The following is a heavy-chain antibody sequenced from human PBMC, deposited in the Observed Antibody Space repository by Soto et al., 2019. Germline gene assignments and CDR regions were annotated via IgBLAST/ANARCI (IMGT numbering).Heavy chain of an antibody. J-gene: IGHJ6*02. CDR1: GFPLSTYG. Sequence: EVQLLESGGGLVQPGGSLRLSCAASGFPLSTYGMTWVRQAPGKGLEWVSAITGTGGNTYYVDSVKGRITRSRDNSKNMLYLQVNSLRVEATAEYYCARIRGYWYGLDVWGQGTKVTVSS. CDR2: ITGTGGNT. CDR3: ARIRGYWYGLDV. V-gene: IGHV3-23*01.